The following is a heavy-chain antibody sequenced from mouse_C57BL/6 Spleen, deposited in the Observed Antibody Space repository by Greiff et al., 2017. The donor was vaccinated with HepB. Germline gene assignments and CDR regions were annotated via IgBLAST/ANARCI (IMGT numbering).Heavy chain of an antibody. CDR2: IDPSDSYT. CDR1: GYTFTSYW. J-gene: IGHJ1*03. Sequence: VQLQQPGAELVKPGASVKLSCKASGYTFTSYWMQWVKQRPGQGLEWIGEIDPSDSYTNYNQKFKGKATLTVDTSSSTAYMQLSSLTSEDSAVYYCARWKRNYHWYFDVWGTGTTVTVSS. V-gene: IGHV1-50*01. D-gene: IGHD2-1*01. CDR3: ARWKRNYHWYFDV.